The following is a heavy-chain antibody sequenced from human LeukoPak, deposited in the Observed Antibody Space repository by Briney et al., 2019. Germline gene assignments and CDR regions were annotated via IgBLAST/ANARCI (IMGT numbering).Heavy chain of an antibody. CDR1: GGSISSYY. CDR3: ARATYGSGSYNGMDV. CDR2: IYYSGST. J-gene: IGHJ6*02. D-gene: IGHD3-10*01. V-gene: IGHV4-59*01. Sequence: SETLSLTCTVSGGSISSYYWSWVRQPPGKGLECIGYIYYSGSTNYNPSLKSRVTMSADTSKNQFSLKLGSVTAADTAVYYCARATYGSGSYNGMDVWGQGTTVTVSS.